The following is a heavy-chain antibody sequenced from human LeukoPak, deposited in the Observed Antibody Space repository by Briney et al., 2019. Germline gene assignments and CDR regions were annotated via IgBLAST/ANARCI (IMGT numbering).Heavy chain of an antibody. J-gene: IGHJ4*02. CDR1: GYTFTGYY. Sequence: ASVKVSCKASGYTFTGYYMHWVRQAPGQGLEWMGWINPNSGGTNYARKFQGRVTMTRDTSISTAYMELSRLRSDDTAVYYCARAYDYGDPFDYWGQGTLVTVSS. V-gene: IGHV1-2*02. CDR3: ARAYDYGDPFDY. CDR2: INPNSGGT. D-gene: IGHD4-17*01.